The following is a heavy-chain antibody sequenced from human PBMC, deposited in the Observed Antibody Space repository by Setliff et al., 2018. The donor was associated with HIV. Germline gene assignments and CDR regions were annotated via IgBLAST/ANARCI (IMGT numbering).Heavy chain of an antibody. CDR3: ARHTGGVDDNYYYYYYMDV. V-gene: IGHV1-46*01. CDR2: ISPSGDRT. Sequence: ASVKVSCKASGYAFTSQFMHWVRQAPGQGLEWMGIISPSGDRTTYAQRFRGRVTMTSDTSTGTVYMELSSLRSEDTAMYYCARHTGGVDDNYYYYYYMDVWGKGTTVTVS. D-gene: IGHD5-12*01. CDR1: GYAFTSQF. J-gene: IGHJ6*03.